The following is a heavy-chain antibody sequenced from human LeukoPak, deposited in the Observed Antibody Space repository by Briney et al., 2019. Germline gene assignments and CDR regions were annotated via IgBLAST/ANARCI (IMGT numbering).Heavy chain of an antibody. CDR3: ARTSIAARLVHGMDV. CDR2: IYDSGST. Sequence: SETLSLTCTVSGGSIRSSYYYWGWIRQPPGKGLEWIGSIYDSGSTYYNPSLKSRVTISVDTSKNQFSLKLNSVTAADTAVYYCARTSIAARLVHGMDVWGQGTTVTVSS. D-gene: IGHD6-6*01. CDR1: GGSIRSSYYY. J-gene: IGHJ6*02. V-gene: IGHV4-39*01.